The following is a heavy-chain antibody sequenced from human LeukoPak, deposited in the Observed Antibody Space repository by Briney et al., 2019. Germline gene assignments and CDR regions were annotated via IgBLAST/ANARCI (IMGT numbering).Heavy chain of an antibody. J-gene: IGHJ4*02. V-gene: IGHV3-7*04. CDR3: ARDNRAERGQQLAN. CDR2: IKEDGSEK. Sequence: PGGSLRLSCAASGFTFSRYWMSWVRQPPGKGLEYMANIKEDGSEKYYVDSVKGRFTISRDNAKNSLFLQMNSLRVEDTAVYYCARDNRAERGQQLANWGQGTLVTVSS. CDR1: GFTFSRYW. D-gene: IGHD6-13*01.